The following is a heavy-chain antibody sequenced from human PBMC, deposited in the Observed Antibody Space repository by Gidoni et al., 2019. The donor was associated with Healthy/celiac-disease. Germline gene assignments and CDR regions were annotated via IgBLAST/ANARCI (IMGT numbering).Heavy chain of an antibody. CDR3: AREFVVVVAATLYESVDFDY. CDR2: INWNGGST. Sequence: EVQLVESGGGVVRPGGSLRLSCAASGFSFDDYGMSWVRQAPGKGLEWFSGINWNGGSTGYADSVKGRFTISRDNAKNSLYLQMNSLRAEDTALYHCAREFVVVVAATLYESVDFDYWGQGTLVTVSS. J-gene: IGHJ4*02. D-gene: IGHD2-15*01. V-gene: IGHV3-20*01. CDR1: GFSFDDYG.